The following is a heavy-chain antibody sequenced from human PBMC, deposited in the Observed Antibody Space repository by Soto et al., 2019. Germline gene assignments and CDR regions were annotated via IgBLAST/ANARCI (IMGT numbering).Heavy chain of an antibody. V-gene: IGHV3-53*01. J-gene: IGHJ6*02. CDR1: GITVSRNY. CDR3: ARGGEEILDVYGMDV. D-gene: IGHD3-10*01. CDR2: IYGGGVT. Sequence: EVQLVESGGGLIQSGGSLRLSCAASGITVSRNYMSWVRQAPGKGLEWVSVIYGGGVTQYAEFVQGRFIISGDNSKNTFYLQMNSLRAEDTAVYYCARGGEEILDVYGMDVWGQGTTVTVSS.